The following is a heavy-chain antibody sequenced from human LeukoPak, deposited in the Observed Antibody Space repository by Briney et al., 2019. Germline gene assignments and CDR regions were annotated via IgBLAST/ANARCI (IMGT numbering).Heavy chain of an antibody. CDR2: IWYDGSNK. V-gene: IGHV3-33*01. Sequence: PGGSLRLSCAASGFTFSSYGMHWVRQAPGKGLEWVAVIWYDGSNKYYADSVKSRFTISRDNSKNTLYLQMNSLRAEDTAVYYCAREYYYGSGSYTSYFDYWGQGTLVTVSS. CDR3: AREYYYGSGSYTSYFDY. CDR1: GFTFSSYG. J-gene: IGHJ4*02. D-gene: IGHD3-10*01.